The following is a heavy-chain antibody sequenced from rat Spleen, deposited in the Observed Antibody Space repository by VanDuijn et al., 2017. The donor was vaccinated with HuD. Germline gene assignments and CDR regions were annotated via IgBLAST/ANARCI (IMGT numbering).Heavy chain of an antibody. D-gene: IGHD1-11*01. V-gene: IGHV4-2*01. J-gene: IGHJ2*01. CDR1: GFNFNDYW. Sequence: EVKLVESGGGLVQPGRSLKLSCAASGFNFNDYWMGWVRQAPGKGLEWIGEINTDSRTIKYSPSLKDKFTIPRDNAQDTLYLQMSKLGSEDTATYYCAREDKGIDYWGQGVMVTVSS. CDR2: INTDSRTI. CDR3: AREDKGIDY.